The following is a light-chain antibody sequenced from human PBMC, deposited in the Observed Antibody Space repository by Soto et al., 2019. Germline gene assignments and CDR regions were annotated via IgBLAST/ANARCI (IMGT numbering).Light chain of an antibody. CDR1: SGHSSYA. J-gene: IGLJ2*01. CDR2: LNSDGSH. Sequence: QLVLTQSPSASASLGASVKLTCTLSSGHSSYAIAWHQQQPEKGPRYLMKLNSDGSHSKGDGVPDRFSGSSSGAERYLTISSLQSEDEADYYRQTWGPSIVVFGGGTQLTVL. CDR3: QTWGPSIVV. V-gene: IGLV4-69*01.